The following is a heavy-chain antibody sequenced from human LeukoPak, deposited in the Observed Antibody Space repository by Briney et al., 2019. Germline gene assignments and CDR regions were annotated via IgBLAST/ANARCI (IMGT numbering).Heavy chain of an antibody. J-gene: IGHJ4*02. Sequence: SVKVSCKASGGTFSMYAISWVRQAPGQGLEWMGGIIPIFGTANYAQKFQGRVTITADESTSTAYMEVSSLRSEDTAVYYCARAYSGYDFFDYWGQGILVTVSS. V-gene: IGHV1-69*13. CDR1: GGTFSMYA. D-gene: IGHD5-12*01. CDR3: ARAYSGYDFFDY. CDR2: IIPIFGTA.